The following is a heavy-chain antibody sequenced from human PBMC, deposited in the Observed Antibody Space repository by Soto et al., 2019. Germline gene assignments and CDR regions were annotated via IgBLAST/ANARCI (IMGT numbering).Heavy chain of an antibody. CDR1: GVSISGYY. D-gene: IGHD2-2*01. V-gene: IGHV4-59*01. Sequence: PSETLSLTCTVSGVSISGYYWGWIRQPPGKGLEWIGYIYYSGSTNYKPSLKSRVTISVDTSKNQFSLTLSSVTAADTAVYYRARVLRVVPTRNYDWFDPWGQGTLVTVSS. J-gene: IGHJ5*02. CDR2: IYYSGST. CDR3: ARVLRVVPTRNYDWFDP.